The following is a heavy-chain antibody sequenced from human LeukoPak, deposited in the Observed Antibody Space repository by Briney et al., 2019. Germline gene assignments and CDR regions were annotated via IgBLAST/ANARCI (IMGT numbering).Heavy chain of an antibody. Sequence: GGSLRLSCAASGFTFSGYTLHWVRQAPGKGLEYVSAIISHGGSTHYADSVKSRFTVSRDNSKNTLYLQIDSLRAEDMAVYYCARITMGATSANFYYYFLDAWGKGTTVTVSS. CDR2: IISHGGST. V-gene: IGHV3-64*02. J-gene: IGHJ6*03. CDR1: GFTFSGYT. CDR3: ARITMGATSANFYYYFLDA. D-gene: IGHD3-3*01.